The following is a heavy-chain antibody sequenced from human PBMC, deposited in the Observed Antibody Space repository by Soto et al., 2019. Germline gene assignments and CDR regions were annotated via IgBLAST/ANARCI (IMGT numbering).Heavy chain of an antibody. V-gene: IGHV4-4*07. CDR3: ARGWPPYSTMVRGVISNWFDP. CDR1: GGSISSYY. CDR2: IYTSGST. Sequence: SETLSLTCTVSGGSISSYYWSWIRQPAGKGLEWIGRIYTSGSTNYNPSLKSRVTMSVDTSKNQFSLKLSSVTAADTAVYYCARGWPPYSTMVRGVISNWFDPWGQGTLVTVSS. J-gene: IGHJ5*02. D-gene: IGHD3-10*01.